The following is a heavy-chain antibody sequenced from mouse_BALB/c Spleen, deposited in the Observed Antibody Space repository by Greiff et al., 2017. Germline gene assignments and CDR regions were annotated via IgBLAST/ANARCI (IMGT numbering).Heavy chain of an antibody. CDR3: ARGRGGYDVGDYAMDY. CDR2: IDPANGST. V-gene: IGHV14-3*02. CDR1: GYNFTSSY. Sequence: EVQLQQSGAELVKPGASVKLSCTASGYNFTSSYMHWVKQRPEQGLEWIGRIDPANGSTKYDPKFKGKATMTADTSSNTAYLQLSSLTSEDTAVYYWARGRGGYDVGDYAMDYWGQGTSVTVSS. J-gene: IGHJ4*01. D-gene: IGHD2-2*01.